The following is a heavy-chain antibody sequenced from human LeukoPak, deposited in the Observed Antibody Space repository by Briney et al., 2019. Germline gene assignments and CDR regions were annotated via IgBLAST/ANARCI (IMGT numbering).Heavy chain of an antibody. D-gene: IGHD2/OR15-2a*01. CDR3: ARGLRNSHSYNWFDP. J-gene: IGHJ5*02. CDR1: GYTFTGYY. Sequence: ASVKVSCKASGYTFTGYYMHWVRQASGQGLEWMGWINPNSGDTNYAQKFQGRVTMTRDTSISTAYMELSRLRSDDTAVYYCARGLRNSHSYNWFDPWGQGTLVTVSS. CDR2: INPNSGDT. V-gene: IGHV1-2*02.